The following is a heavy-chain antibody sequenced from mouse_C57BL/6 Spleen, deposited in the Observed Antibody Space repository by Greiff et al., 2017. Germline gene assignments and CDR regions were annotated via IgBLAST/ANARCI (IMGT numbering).Heavy chain of an antibody. CDR1: GFTFSSYG. Sequence: EVMLVESGGDLVKPGGSLKLSCAASGFTFSSYGMSWVRQTPDKRLEWVATISSGGSYTYYPDSVKGRFTISRDNAKNTLYLQMSSLKSEDTAMYYCARHGGITTPYYFDYWGQGTTLTVSS. CDR3: ARHGGITTPYYFDY. CDR2: ISSGGSYT. D-gene: IGHD1-1*01. J-gene: IGHJ2*01. V-gene: IGHV5-6*01.